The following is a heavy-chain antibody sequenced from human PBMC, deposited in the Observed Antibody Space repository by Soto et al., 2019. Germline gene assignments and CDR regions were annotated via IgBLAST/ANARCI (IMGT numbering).Heavy chain of an antibody. J-gene: IGHJ4*02. D-gene: IGHD3-10*01. Sequence: QVQLQQWGAGLLKPSETLSLTCAVYGGSFNGYYWSWIRQPTGKGLEWIGEINHSGSANYNPTFKSRVSISVDSSKNKLSLQLSSVTAAATPVYYCAKGPQGGYYDSGSFYSSVYWGQGTLVTVSS. CDR3: AKGPQGGYYDSGSFYSSVY. CDR2: INHSGSA. V-gene: IGHV4-34*01. CDR1: GGSFNGYY.